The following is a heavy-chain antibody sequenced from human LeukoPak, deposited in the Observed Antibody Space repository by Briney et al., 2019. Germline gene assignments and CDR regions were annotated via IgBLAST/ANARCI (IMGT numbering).Heavy chain of an antibody. CDR2: ISSYTGYT. J-gene: IGHJ4*02. CDR1: GYTFTNYG. Sequence: ASVKVSCKASGYTFTNYGISWVRQAPGQGLEWMGWISSYTGYTNYAQNLQGRVTMTTDTSTITAYMELRSLRSDDTAVYYCARGRVGWYDYYFDYWGQGTLVTVSS. CDR3: ARGRVGWYDYYFDY. V-gene: IGHV1-18*01. D-gene: IGHD6-19*01.